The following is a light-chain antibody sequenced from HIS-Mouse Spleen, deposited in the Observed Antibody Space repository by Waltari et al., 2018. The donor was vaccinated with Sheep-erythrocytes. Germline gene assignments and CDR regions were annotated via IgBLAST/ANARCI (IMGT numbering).Light chain of an antibody. V-gene: IGLV1-47*01. J-gene: IGLJ3*02. CDR1: SSSIGSNY. CDR3: AAWDDSLSGPV. Sequence: QSVLTQPPSASGTPGQRVTISCSGSSSSIGSNYVYWYQQLPGTAPKLLIYRNNQRPSGVTDRFSGSKSGTSASLAISGLRSEDEADYYCAAWDDSLSGPVFGGGTKLTVL. CDR2: RNN.